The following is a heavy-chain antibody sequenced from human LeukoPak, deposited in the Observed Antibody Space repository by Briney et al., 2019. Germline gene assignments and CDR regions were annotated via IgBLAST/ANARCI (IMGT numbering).Heavy chain of an antibody. V-gene: IGHV3-30*04. D-gene: IGHD3-9*01. J-gene: IGHJ5*02. CDR3: ARDGAVRYFDWSHNWFDP. CDR1: GFTFSSYA. Sequence: GRSLRLSCAASGFTFSSYARHWVRQAPGKGLEWVAVISYDGSNKYYADSVKGRFTISRDNSKNTLYLQMNSLRAEDTAVYYCARDGAVRYFDWSHNWFDPWGQGTLVTVSS. CDR2: ISYDGSNK.